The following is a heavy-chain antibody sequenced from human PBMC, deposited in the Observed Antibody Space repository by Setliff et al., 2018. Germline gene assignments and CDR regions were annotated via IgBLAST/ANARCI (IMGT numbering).Heavy chain of an antibody. CDR3: ANGWRNFDY. CDR2: VYSNGNK. CDR1: GTSINSY. D-gene: IGHD6-19*01. Sequence: SETLSLTCTVSGTSINSYWTWIRQSPGKGLEWIGFVYSNGNKDFNPSLKSRAAFSVDTSQNHVSLKLSSVTPADTAVYFCANGWRNFDYWGQGILVTVSS. V-gene: IGHV4-59*01. J-gene: IGHJ4*01.